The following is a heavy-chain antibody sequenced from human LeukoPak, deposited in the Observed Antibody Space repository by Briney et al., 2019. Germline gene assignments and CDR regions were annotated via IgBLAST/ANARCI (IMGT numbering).Heavy chain of an antibody. CDR1: GGSISSGGYS. CDR2: IYHSGST. V-gene: IGHV4-30-2*01. CDR3: ARTAASTYYYFDY. J-gene: IGHJ4*02. Sequence: PSQTLSLTCAVSGGSISSGGYSWSWIRQPPGKGLEWIGYIYHSGSTYYNPSLKSRVTISVDRSKNQFSLKLSSVTAADTAVYYCARTAASTYYYFDYWGQGTLVTVSS. D-gene: IGHD2-2*01.